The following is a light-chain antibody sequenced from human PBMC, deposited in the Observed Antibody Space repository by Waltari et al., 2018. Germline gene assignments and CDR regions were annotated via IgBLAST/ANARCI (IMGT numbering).Light chain of an antibody. CDR2: WAS. V-gene: IGKV4-1*01. CDR3: QQYYSTLT. CDR1: QRVLYSSNNKNY. Sequence: DIQMTQSPDSLAVSLGERATINCKSSQRVLYSSNNKNYLAWYQQKPGQPPKLLIYWASTRESGVPDRFSGSGSGTDFTLTISSLQAEDVAVYYCQQYYSTLTFGGGTKVEIK. J-gene: IGKJ4*01.